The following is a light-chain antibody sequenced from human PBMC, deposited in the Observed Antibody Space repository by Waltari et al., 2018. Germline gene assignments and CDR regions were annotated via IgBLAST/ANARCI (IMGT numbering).Light chain of an antibody. CDR3: SSYTSSFIYV. CDR2: DVS. CDR1: SRDVGGYNY. Sequence: QSALTQPASVSGSPGQSITISCTGTSRDVGGYNYVSWYQQHPGKAPKLMIYDVSNRPSGVSNRFSGSKSGNTASLTISGLQAEDEADYYCSSYTSSFIYVFGTGTKVTVL. J-gene: IGLJ1*01. V-gene: IGLV2-14*03.